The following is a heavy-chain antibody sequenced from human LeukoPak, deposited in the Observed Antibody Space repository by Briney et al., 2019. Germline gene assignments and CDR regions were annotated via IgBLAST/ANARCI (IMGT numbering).Heavy chain of an antibody. CDR2: INQDGSET. V-gene: IGHV3-7*01. CDR3: ARWAGRCGGDCQSEDP. Sequence: GGSLRLSCVGSGFTFSTYWMHWVRQAPGKGPEYVAYINQDGSETNYVDSVKGRFTISRDNTRNSLFLQMYSLRDEDTAIYYCARWAGRCGGDCQSEDPWGLGTLVIVSS. J-gene: IGHJ5*02. D-gene: IGHD2-21*02. CDR1: GFTFSTYW.